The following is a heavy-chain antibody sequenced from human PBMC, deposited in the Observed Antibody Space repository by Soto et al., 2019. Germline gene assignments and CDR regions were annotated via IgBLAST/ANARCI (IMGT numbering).Heavy chain of an antibody. J-gene: IGHJ4*02. D-gene: IGHD6-19*01. V-gene: IGHV4-59*01. CDR1: GGSIIRYY. Sequence: QVQLQESGPGLVKPSEALSLTCIVYGGSIIRYYWSWIRQPPGKGLEWIGHIYYSGSTNYNPSLTRRVTISVDTSKNHSSLNLISVTAADTAGYYCATASPRVFSQWDYWGQGTLVTVSS. CDR2: IYYSGST. CDR3: ATASPRVFSQWDY.